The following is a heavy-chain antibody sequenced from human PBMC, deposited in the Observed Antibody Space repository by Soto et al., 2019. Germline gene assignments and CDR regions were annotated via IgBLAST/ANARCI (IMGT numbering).Heavy chain of an antibody. D-gene: IGHD5-18*01. CDR1: GYTFTGYY. CDR3: ARVSGYSYGQSYGMDV. CDR2: INPNSGGT. V-gene: IGHV1-2*04. J-gene: IGHJ6*02. Sequence: ASVKVSCKASGYTFTGYYMHWVRQAPGQGLEWMGWINPNSGGTNYAQKFQGWVTMTRDTSISTAYMELSRLRSDDTAVYYCARVSGYSYGQSYGMDVWGQGTTVTVS.